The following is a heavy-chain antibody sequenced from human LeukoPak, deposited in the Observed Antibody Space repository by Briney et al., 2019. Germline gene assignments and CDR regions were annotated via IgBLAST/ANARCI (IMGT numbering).Heavy chain of an antibody. V-gene: IGHV4-59*01. CDR3: ATGETGNYFDY. D-gene: IGHD1-14*01. J-gene: IGHJ4*02. Sequence: SETLSLPCTVSGGPISSYYWRWIRQSPGKGLEWIGFIYYTGSTNYNPSLKSRVSISVDTSKNQFSLNLSSVTAADTAVYYCATGETGNYFDYWGQGTLVTVSS. CDR1: GGPISSYY. CDR2: IYYTGST.